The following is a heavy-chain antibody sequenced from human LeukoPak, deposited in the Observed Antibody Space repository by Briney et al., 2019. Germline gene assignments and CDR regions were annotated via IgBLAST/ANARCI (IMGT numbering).Heavy chain of an antibody. CDR2: IYSGGST. J-gene: IGHJ3*02. CDR3: ARAAREHAFDI. Sequence: GGSLTLPWAPPRFTDWRNYRGGGGRAPGKGREWVSVIYSGGSTYYTDSVKGRFTISRDNSKITLYLQMNSLRAEDTAVYYCARAAREHAFDIWGQGTMVTVSS. V-gene: IGHV3-53*01. CDR1: RFTDWRNY. D-gene: IGHD6-6*01.